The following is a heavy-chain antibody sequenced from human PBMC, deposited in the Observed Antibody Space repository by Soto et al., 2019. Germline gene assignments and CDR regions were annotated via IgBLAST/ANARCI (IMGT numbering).Heavy chain of an antibody. V-gene: IGHV3-53*01. J-gene: IGHJ6*02. Sequence: GGSLRLSCAASGFTVSSNYMSWVRQAPGKGLGWVSVIYSGGSTYYADSVKGRFTISRDNSKNTLYLQMNSLRAEDTAVYYCAGGYSSRDYYGMDVWGQGTKVTVSS. CDR3: AGGYSSRDYYGMDV. D-gene: IGHD5-18*01. CDR2: IYSGGST. CDR1: GFTVSSNY.